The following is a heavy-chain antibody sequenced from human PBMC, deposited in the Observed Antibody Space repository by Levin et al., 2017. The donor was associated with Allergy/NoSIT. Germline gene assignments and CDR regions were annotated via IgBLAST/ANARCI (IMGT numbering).Heavy chain of an antibody. CDR1: GFTFDDYG. CDR2: INWNGGST. Sequence: GGSLRLSCAASGFTFDDYGMSWVRQAPGKGLEWVSGINWNGGSTGYADSVKGRFTISRDNARNSLYLQMNSLRAEDTALYYCARVFYGYSSSWYYFDYWGQGTLVTVSS. CDR3: ARVFYGYSSSWYYFDY. V-gene: IGHV3-20*04. D-gene: IGHD6-13*01. J-gene: IGHJ4*02.